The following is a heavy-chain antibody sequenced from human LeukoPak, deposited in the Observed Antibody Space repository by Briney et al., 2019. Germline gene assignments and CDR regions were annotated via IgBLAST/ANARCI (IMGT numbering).Heavy chain of an antibody. J-gene: IGHJ3*02. V-gene: IGHV5-51*01. CDR1: GYSFTSYW. D-gene: IGHD5-24*01. CDR2: IYPGDSDT. CDR3: ARHDDGDGYSGFDAFDI. Sequence: KPGESLKISCKGSGYSFTSYWIGWVRQMPGKGLEWMGIIYPGDSDTRYSPSFQGQVTISADKSISTAYLQWSSLKAPDTAMYYCARHDDGDGYSGFDAFDIWGQGTMVTVSS.